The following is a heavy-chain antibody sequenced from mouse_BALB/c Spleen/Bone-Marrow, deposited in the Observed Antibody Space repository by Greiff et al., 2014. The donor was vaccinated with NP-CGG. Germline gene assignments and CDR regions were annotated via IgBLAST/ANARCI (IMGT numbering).Heavy chain of an antibody. CDR2: ILPGSGST. J-gene: IGHJ1*01. CDR3: AFNSYWFFDV. V-gene: IGHV1-9*01. CDR1: GYTFRSYW. Sequence: QVTLKVSGAELMKPGASVKISCKATGYTFRSYWMEWVRQRPGHGLEWIGEILPGSGSTNHNEKFKGKATFTADTSSNTAYLQLSSLTSEDSAVYYCAFNSYWFFDVWGAGTTVTVSS.